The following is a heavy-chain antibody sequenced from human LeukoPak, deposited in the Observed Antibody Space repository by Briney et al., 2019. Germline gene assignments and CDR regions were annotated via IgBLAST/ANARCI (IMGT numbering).Heavy chain of an antibody. CDR2: TYYRSKWYN. V-gene: IGHV6-1*01. Sequence: SQTLSLTCAISGDSVSANRAAWNWIRQSPSRGLEWLGRTYYRSKWYNDYTISVKSRITINSDTSKNQFSLQLNSVTPEDTAVYYCARESDGSGSYDNWGQGTLVTVSS. J-gene: IGHJ4*02. CDR1: GDSVSANRAA. D-gene: IGHD3-10*01. CDR3: ARESDGSGSYDN.